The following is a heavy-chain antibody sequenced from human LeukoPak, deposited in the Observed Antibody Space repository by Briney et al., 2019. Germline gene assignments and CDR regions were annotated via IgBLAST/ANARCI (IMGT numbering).Heavy chain of an antibody. D-gene: IGHD1-7*01. CDR3: ARGTFARADINWNYNFDY. J-gene: IGHJ4*02. V-gene: IGHV1-2*02. CDR2: INPNSGGT. Sequence: ASVKVSCKASGYTFTGYYMHWVRQAPGQGLEWMGWINPNSGGTNYAQKFQGRVTMTRDTSISTAYMELSRLRSDDTAVYYCARGTFARADINWNYNFDYWGQGTLVTVSS. CDR1: GYTFTGYY.